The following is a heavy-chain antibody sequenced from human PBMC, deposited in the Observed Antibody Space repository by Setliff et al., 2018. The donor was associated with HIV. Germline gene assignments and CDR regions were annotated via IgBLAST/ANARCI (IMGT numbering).Heavy chain of an antibody. CDR3: VRGIYDSSGFWYQHGDS. V-gene: IGHV1-8*01. D-gene: IGHD3-22*01. J-gene: IGHJ5*01. CDR1: GYTFTSYD. CDR2: INPYSGNT. Sequence: ASVKVSCQASGYTFTSYDINWVRQATGHGLEWKGWINPYSGNTGYAQKFQGRVTMTRETSTSTAYLELSNLRAEDTAVYYGVRGIYDSSGFWYQHGDSWGQGTLVTVSS.